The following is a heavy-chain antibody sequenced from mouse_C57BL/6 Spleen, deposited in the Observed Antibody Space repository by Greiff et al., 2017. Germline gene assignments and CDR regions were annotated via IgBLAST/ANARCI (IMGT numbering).Heavy chain of an antibody. Sequence: VQLQQSGPELVKPGASVKISCKASGYSFTGYYMNWVKQSPEKSLEWIGEINPSTGGTTYNQKFKAKATLTVDKSSSTAYMQLKSLTSEDSAVYYCARGGYYGPYYFDYWGQGTTLTVSS. J-gene: IGHJ2*01. CDR3: ARGGYYGPYYFDY. D-gene: IGHD1-2*01. CDR2: INPSTGGT. V-gene: IGHV1-42*01. CDR1: GYSFTGYY.